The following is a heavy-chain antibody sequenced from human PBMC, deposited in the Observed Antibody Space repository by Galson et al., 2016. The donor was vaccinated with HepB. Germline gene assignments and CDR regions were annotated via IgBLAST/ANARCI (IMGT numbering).Heavy chain of an antibody. CDR1: GGHSNSYA. CDR3: ANGYYDRRGYLTTEDGFDV. D-gene: IGHD3-22*01. Sequence: SVKVSCKGSGGHSNSYAISWVRQAPGQGLEWMGGIVPIFNSANYAQKFEGRLTLTADDSTSTAYMELNSLTSEDTAMYYCANGYYDRRGYLTTEDGFDVWGQGTMVTVSS. CDR2: IVPIFNSA. J-gene: IGHJ3*01. V-gene: IGHV1-69*13.